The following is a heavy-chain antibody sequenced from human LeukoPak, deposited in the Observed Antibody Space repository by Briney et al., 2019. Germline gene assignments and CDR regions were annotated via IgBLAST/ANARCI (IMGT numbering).Heavy chain of an antibody. Sequence: GESLKISCKGSGYRITSYWIGWVRQMPGKGLEWMGIIYPGDSDSRYSPSFQGQVTISADKSISTAYLQWSSLKASDTAMYYCARLVGGYSYGSPRGQKSYFDYWGQGTLVTVSS. CDR3: ARLVGGYSYGSPRGQKSYFDY. CDR2: IYPGDSDS. D-gene: IGHD5-18*01. J-gene: IGHJ4*02. CDR1: GYRITSYW. V-gene: IGHV5-51*01.